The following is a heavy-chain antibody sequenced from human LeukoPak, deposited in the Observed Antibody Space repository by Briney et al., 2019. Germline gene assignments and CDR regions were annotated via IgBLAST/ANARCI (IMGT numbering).Heavy chain of an antibody. CDR3: ARDASPVYYDSSGSKAYHFDY. CDR2: ISSNGGST. CDR1: GFTFSSYA. V-gene: IGHV3-64*01. D-gene: IGHD3-22*01. Sequence: GGSLRLSCAASGFTFSSYAMHWVRQAPGKGLEYVSAISSNGGSTYYANSVKGRFTISRDNSKNTLYLQMGSLRAEDMAVYYCARDASPVYYDSSGSKAYHFDYWGQGTLVTVSS. J-gene: IGHJ4*02.